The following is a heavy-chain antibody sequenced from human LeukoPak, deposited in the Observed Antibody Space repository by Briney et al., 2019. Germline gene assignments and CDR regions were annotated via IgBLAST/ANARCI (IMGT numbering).Heavy chain of an antibody. J-gene: IGHJ4*02. D-gene: IGHD3-16*02. Sequence: PSETLSLTCTVSGYSISSGYYWGWIRQPPGKGLEWIGSIYHSGSTYYNPSLKSRVTISVDTSKNQFSLKLSSVTAADTAVYYCARKQRSYRPRPLDYWGQGTLVTVSS. V-gene: IGHV4-38-2*02. CDR1: GYSISSGYY. CDR2: IYHSGST. CDR3: ARKQRSYRPRPLDY.